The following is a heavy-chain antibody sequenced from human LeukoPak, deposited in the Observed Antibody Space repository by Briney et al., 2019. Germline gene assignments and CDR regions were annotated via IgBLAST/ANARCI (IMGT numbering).Heavy chain of an antibody. V-gene: IGHV4-30-4*01. D-gene: IGHD3-22*01. Sequence: SETLSLTCTVSGGSISSGDYYWSWIRRPPGKGLEWIAYMYYSGSTYYNPSLKSRVTMSADTSKNQLSLKLSSVTAADTAVYYCARPYYYDSRIDPWGQGILVTVSS. J-gene: IGHJ5*02. CDR1: GGSISSGDYY. CDR2: MYYSGST. CDR3: ARPYYYDSRIDP.